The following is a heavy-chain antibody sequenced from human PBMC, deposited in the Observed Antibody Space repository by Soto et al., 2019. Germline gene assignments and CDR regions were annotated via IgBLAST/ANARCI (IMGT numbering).Heavy chain of an antibody. D-gene: IGHD2-8*01. V-gene: IGHV3-23*01. CDR2: ISGSGGST. CDR3: AKDVVMAVNYSYYGMDV. J-gene: IGHJ6*02. CDR1: GFTFSSYA. Sequence: PGGSLRLSCAASGFTFSSYAMSWVRQAPGKGLEWVSAISGSGGSTYYADSVKGRFTISRDNSKNTLYLQMNSLRAEDTAVYYCAKDVVMAVNYSYYGMDVWRQGTTVTVSS.